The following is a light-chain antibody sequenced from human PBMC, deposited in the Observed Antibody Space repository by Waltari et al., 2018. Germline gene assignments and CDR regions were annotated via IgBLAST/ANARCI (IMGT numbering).Light chain of an antibody. CDR1: SSDIGSSSL. J-gene: IGLJ3*02. Sequence: QSALTQPASVSGSPGQSITISCTGTSSDIGSSSLVSWYQQHPGQTPKLTIYAVSGRPSGISNRFSGSKSGNTASLAISGLQAEDEADYYCCSYTGSYTLAFGGGTNLIVL. CDR2: AVS. CDR3: CSYTGSYTLA. V-gene: IGLV2-23*02.